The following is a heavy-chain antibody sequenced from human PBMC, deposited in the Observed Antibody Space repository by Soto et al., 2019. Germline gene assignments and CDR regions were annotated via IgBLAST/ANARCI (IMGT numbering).Heavy chain of an antibody. V-gene: IGHV4-59*11. CDR2: IYYDGGT. J-gene: IGHJ5*02. CDR3: ARGRNWFHP. CDR1: GGSINGHY. Sequence: QVRLQESGPGLVKPSETLSLTCSVSGGSINGHYWSWFRQSPGDRPEYIGCIYYDGGTDYSPSLKSGVDISVGTAKNQISLTLRSVAVADTALYICARGRNWFHPWGQGARVFVAS.